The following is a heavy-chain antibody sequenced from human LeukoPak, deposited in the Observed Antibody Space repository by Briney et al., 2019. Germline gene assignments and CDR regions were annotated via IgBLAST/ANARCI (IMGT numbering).Heavy chain of an antibody. V-gene: IGHV4-30-2*01. D-gene: IGHD3-22*01. J-gene: IGHJ3*02. CDR1: GGSISSGGYS. CDR3: ARADYYDSSGYRRGAFDI. Sequence: SETLSLTCAVSGGSISSGGYSWSWIRQPPGKGLEWIGYIYHSGSTYYNPSLKSRVTISVDRSKNQFSLKLSSVTAADTAVYYCARADYYDSSGYRRGAFDIWGQGTMVTVSS. CDR2: IYHSGST.